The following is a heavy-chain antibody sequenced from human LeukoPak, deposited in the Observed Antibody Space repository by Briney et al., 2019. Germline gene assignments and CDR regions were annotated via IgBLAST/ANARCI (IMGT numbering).Heavy chain of an antibody. CDR1: GFTFSSYS. Sequence: GGSLRLSCAASGFTFSSYSMNWVRQAPGKGLEWVSSISSSSSYIYYADSVKGRFTISRDNAKNSLYLQMNSLRAEDTAVYYCATGYDFWSGYYPDYWGQGTLVTVSS. J-gene: IGHJ4*02. V-gene: IGHV3-21*01. D-gene: IGHD3-3*01. CDR2: ISSSSSYI. CDR3: ATGYDFWSGYYPDY.